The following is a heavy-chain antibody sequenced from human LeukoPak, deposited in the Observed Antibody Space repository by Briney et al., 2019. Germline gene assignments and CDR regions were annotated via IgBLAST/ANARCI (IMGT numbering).Heavy chain of an antibody. CDR2: FGPEDGET. Sequence: ASVKVSCKVSGYTLTELSMHWVRQAPGKGLEWMGGFGPEDGETIYAQKFQGRVTMTEDTSTDTAYMELSSLRSEDTAVYYCVRVYHDGSFESGNWFDPWGQGTLVTVSS. D-gene: IGHD3-22*01. CDR3: VRVYHDGSFESGNWFDP. V-gene: IGHV1-24*01. J-gene: IGHJ5*02. CDR1: GYTLTELS.